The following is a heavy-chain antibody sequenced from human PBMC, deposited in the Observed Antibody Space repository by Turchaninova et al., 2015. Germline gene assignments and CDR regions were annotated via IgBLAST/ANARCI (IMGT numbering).Heavy chain of an antibody. CDR1: GFSLRTSAVG. Sequence: QITLKESGPTLVKPTQTLTLTCTFSGFSLRTSAVGVGWIRQPPGKALEWLAVIYWDDDKRYCPSPKSRLTITKDTSKNQVVLTMTNMDPVDTATYYCARRPNYYDNSGSLDYWGQGTLVTVSS. CDR2: IYWDDDK. J-gene: IGHJ4*02. CDR3: ARRPNYYDNSGSLDY. D-gene: IGHD3-22*01. V-gene: IGHV2-5*02.